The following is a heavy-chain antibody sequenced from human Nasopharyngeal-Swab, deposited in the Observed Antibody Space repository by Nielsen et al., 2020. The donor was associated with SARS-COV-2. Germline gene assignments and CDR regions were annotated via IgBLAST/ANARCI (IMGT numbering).Heavy chain of an antibody. J-gene: IGHJ4*02. CDR2: IYYSGST. CDR3: ARSLYFYGSGSYPLDY. Sequence: SETLSLTCTVSGGSIRRGDYYWNWLRQPPGKGLEWIGYIYYSGSTSYNPSLKSRVTISVDTSKNQFSLKLGPVTAADTAVYYCARSLYFYGSGSYPLDYWGQGTLVTVSS. CDR1: GGSIRRGDYY. D-gene: IGHD3-10*01. V-gene: IGHV4-30-4*01.